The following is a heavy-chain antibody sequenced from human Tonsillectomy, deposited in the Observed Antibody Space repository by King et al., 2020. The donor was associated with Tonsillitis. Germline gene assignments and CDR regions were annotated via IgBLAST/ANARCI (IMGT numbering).Heavy chain of an antibody. V-gene: IGHV3-72*01. J-gene: IGHJ4*02. Sequence: VQLVESGGGLVQPGGSLRLSCEASGLTSGDHYMDWVRQAPGKGLEWVGRTRNKANNYITKYAASVKGRFTISRDDSKNSVYLQMNSLKTEDTAVYYCAREAAAGPRDCWGQGTRVTVSA. CDR3: AREAAAGPRDC. CDR1: GLTSGDHY. CDR2: TRNKANNYIT. D-gene: IGHD6-13*01.